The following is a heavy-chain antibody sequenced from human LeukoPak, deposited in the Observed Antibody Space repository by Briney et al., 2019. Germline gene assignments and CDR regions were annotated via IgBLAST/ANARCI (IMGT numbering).Heavy chain of an antibody. CDR3: ASFGWKPFDI. J-gene: IGHJ3*02. D-gene: IGHD3-10*01. CDR2: ISSSGNTR. CDR1: GFTFSSYE. V-gene: IGHV3-48*03. Sequence: GGSLRLSCAASGFTFSSYEMNLVRQAPGKGLEWVSYISSSGNTRYYADSVKGRFTISRDNAKNSLYLQMNSLGVEDTAIYYCASFGWKPFDIWGQGTMVTVSS.